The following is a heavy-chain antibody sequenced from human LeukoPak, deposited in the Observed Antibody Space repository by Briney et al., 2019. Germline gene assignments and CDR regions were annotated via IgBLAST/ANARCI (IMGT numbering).Heavy chain of an antibody. CDR3: ARAGERHDAFDI. CDR2: ISSSSSYI. Sequence: RGSLRLSCAASGFTFSSYSMNWVRQAPGKGLEWVSSISSSSSYIYYADSVKGRFTISRDNAKNSLYLQMNSLRAEDTAVYYCARAGERHDAFDIWGQGTMVTVSS. D-gene: IGHD1-1*01. V-gene: IGHV3-21*01. J-gene: IGHJ3*02. CDR1: GFTFSSYS.